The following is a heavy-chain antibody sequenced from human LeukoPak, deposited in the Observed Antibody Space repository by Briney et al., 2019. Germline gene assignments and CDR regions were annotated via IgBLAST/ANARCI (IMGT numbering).Heavy chain of an antibody. CDR2: ISYDGSET. V-gene: IGHV3-30*18. CDR1: GFTFSSYG. D-gene: IGHD3-9*01. CDR3: AKDLSHYIWDAFDI. Sequence: GGSLRLSCAASGFTFSSYGMHWVRQAPGKGLEWVAGISYDGSETYYSDSVKGRLTISRDNSKNMLYSQMNSLRAEDTAVYYCAKDLSHYIWDAFDIWGQGTMVTVAS. J-gene: IGHJ3*02.